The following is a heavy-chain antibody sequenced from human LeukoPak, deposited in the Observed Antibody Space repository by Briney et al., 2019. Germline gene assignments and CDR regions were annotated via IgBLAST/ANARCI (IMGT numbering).Heavy chain of an antibody. CDR1: GGSTSTYY. CDR3: ARVGAKLTGVGWYLDL. D-gene: IGHD3-9*01. J-gene: IGHJ2*01. V-gene: IGHV4-59*01. Sequence: SETLSLTCTVSGGSTSTYYWGWIRQPPGKELEWIGYIYYSGSTNYNPSLKSRVTISVDTSKNQFSLKLSSVTAADTAVYYCARVGAKLTGVGWYLDLWGRGTLVTVSS. CDR2: IYYSGST.